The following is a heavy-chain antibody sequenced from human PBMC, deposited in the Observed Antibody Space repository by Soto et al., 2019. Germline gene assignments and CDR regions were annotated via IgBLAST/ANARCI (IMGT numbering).Heavy chain of an antibody. V-gene: IGHV3-73*01. D-gene: IGHD3-10*01. J-gene: IGHJ5*02. Sequence: GGSLRLSCAAPGFTFSGSAMHWVRQASGKGLEWVGRIRSKANSYATAYAASVKGRFTISRDDSKNTAYLQMNSLKTEDTAVYYCTRPGLVRGVIANWFDPWGQGTLVTVSS. CDR3: TRPGLVRGVIANWFDP. CDR2: IRSKANSYAT. CDR1: GFTFSGSA.